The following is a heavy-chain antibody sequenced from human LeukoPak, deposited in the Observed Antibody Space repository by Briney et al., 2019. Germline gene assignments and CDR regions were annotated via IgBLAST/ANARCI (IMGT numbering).Heavy chain of an antibody. CDR1: GGSISSYY. CDR2: IYTSGST. D-gene: IGHD6-13*01. Sequence: PSETLSLTCTVSGGSISSYYWTWIRQPAGKGLEWIGRIYTSGSTNYNPSLKSRVTMSVDTSNNQFSLNLSSVTAADTAVYYCARQMIAAGKNHYGMDAWGQGTTVTVSS. J-gene: IGHJ6*02. V-gene: IGHV4-4*07. CDR3: ARQMIAAGKNHYGMDA.